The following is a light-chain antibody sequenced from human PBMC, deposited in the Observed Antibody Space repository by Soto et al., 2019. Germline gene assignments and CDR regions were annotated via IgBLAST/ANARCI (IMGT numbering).Light chain of an antibody. Sequence: DIQMTQSPSSLSGSVVDRVTITFQASQNINNYVNWYQQKPGRAPKLLIYDASNLEAGVPSRFRGSGSGTDFTFTISRLQPEDIATYYCQQYENLPTFGQGTRLEIK. CDR2: DAS. V-gene: IGKV1-33*01. CDR1: QNINNY. J-gene: IGKJ5*01. CDR3: QQYENLPT.